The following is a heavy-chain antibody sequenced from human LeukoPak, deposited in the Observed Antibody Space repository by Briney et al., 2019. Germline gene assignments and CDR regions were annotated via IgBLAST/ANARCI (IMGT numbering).Heavy chain of an antibody. CDR2: IYYSGST. V-gene: IGHV4-59*01. Sequence: SETLSLTCTVSGGSISSYYWSWIRQPPGKGLEWIGYIYYSGSTNYNPSLKSRVTISVDTSKNQFSLKLSSVTAADTAVYYCARGNYDILTGSSGPSFDYWGQGTLVTVS. CDR3: ARGNYDILTGSSGPSFDY. D-gene: IGHD3-9*01. CDR1: GGSISSYY. J-gene: IGHJ4*02.